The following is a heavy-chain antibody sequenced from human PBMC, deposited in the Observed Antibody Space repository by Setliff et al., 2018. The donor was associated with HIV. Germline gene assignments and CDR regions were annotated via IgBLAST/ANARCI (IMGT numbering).Heavy chain of an antibody. V-gene: IGHV1-69*13. D-gene: IGHD3-10*01. CDR1: GGTFSRNP. CDR2: ITPIFETT. Sequence: VKVSCKASGGTFSRNPISWVRQAPGQGLEWMGGITPIFETTKYAQKFQGRVTITADESRTTAYLDLNSLRSEDTAVYYCATAGEMATIGYSYYYMGVWGKGTTVTVSS. J-gene: IGHJ6*03. CDR3: ATAGEMATIGYSYYYMGV.